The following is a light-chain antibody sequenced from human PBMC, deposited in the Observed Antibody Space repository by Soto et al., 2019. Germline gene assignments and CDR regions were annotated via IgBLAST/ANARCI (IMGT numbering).Light chain of an antibody. CDR2: GAS. CDR1: QSVGSN. Sequence: EIVMTQSPVTLSVSPGERATLSCRASQSVGSNLAWDQQKPGKAPRLLLYGASTRATGIPGRFSGSGSGTEFTLAITSLQSEDCAVYYCQQHNYWPSFGQGTKLEFK. J-gene: IGKJ2*01. V-gene: IGKV3-15*01. CDR3: QQHNYWPS.